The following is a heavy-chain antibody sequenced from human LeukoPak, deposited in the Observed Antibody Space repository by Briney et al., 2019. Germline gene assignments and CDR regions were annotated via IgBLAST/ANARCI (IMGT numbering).Heavy chain of an antibody. CDR1: GYTFTSYD. Sequence: GASVKVSCKASGYTFTSYDINWVRQATGQGLEWMGWMNPNSGNTGYAQKFQGRVTMTRNTSISTAYMELSSLRSEDTAVYYGARNWNYVGGAVREGDYWGQGTLVTVSS. CDR2: MNPNSGNT. J-gene: IGHJ4*02. D-gene: IGHD1-7*01. CDR3: ARNWNYVGGAVREGDY. V-gene: IGHV1-8*01.